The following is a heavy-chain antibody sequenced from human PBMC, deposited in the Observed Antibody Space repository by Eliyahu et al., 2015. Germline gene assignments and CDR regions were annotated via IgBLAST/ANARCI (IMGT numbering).Heavy chain of an antibody. J-gene: IGHJ3*02. D-gene: IGHD5-12*01. CDR1: GGTFSSYA. V-gene: IGHV1-69*04. CDR3: ARGIVATNPDAFDI. CDR2: IIPILGIA. Sequence: QVQLVQSGAEVKKPGSSVKVSCKASGGTFSSYAISWVRQAPGQGLEWMGRIIPILGIANYAQKFQGRVTITADKSTSTAYMELSSLRSEDTAVYYCARGIVATNPDAFDIWGQGTMVTVSS.